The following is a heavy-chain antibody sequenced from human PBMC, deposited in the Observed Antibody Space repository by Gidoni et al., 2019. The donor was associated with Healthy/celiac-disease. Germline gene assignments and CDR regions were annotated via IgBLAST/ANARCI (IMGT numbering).Heavy chain of an antibody. V-gene: IGHV4-39*07. CDR1: GGSISSRDYY. CDR3: ARDVRYSSSWSHFDY. D-gene: IGHD6-13*01. CDR2: IYYRGDT. J-gene: IGHJ4*02. Sequence: QLQLQESGPGLLKPSETLSLTCSVPGGSISSRDYYWGWVRQPPGKGLEWIGTIYYRGDTYYNPSLKSRVSISVDTSKNQFSLWLTSVTAADTAMYYCARDVRYSSSWSHFDYWGQGILVTVSS.